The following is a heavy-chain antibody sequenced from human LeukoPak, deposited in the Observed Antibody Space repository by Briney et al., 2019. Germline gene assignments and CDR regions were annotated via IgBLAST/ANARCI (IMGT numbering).Heavy chain of an antibody. CDR3: ARDIVVVPTAIMWTGTVDV. J-gene: IGHJ6*04. D-gene: IGHD2-2*02. Sequence: PGGSLRLSCAASGFTFSSYAMHWVRQAPGKGLEWVAVISYDGSNKYYADSVKGRFTITRDNAKNSLYLQMNSLRAEDTAVYYCARDIVVVPTAIMWTGTVDVWGKGTTVTVSS. CDR1: GFTFSSYA. V-gene: IGHV3-30-3*01. CDR2: ISYDGSNK.